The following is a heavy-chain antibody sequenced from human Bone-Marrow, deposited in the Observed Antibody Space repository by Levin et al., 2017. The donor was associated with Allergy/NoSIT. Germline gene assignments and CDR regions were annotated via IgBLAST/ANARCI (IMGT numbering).Heavy chain of an antibody. CDR2: VNHSGST. CDR1: GGSFSGYY. D-gene: IGHD3-3*01. J-gene: IGHJ5*02. V-gene: IGHV4-34*01. Sequence: SETLSLTCAVYGGSFSGYYWSWIRQPPGKGLEWLGEVNHSGSTKYNPSLKSRVTISVDTSKNQFSLKVTPVTAADTAVYYCARTITMFGGGFDPWGQGTLVTVSS. CDR3: ARTITMFGGGFDP.